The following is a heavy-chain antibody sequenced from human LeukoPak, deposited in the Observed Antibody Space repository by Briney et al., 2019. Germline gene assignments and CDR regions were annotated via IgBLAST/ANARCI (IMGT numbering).Heavy chain of an antibody. V-gene: IGHV3-53*01. D-gene: IGHD2-2*01. CDR1: GFTVSTYY. J-gene: IGHJ4*02. Sequence: PGGSLRLSCAASGFTVSTYYMTWVRQAPGKGLECVSVIYSGGSTYYADSVKGRFTVSRDNSKNTLDLQMNSLRAEDTAMYYCASGLGYCTSTTCLLPFDYWGQGTLVTVSS. CDR3: ASGLGYCTSTTCLLPFDY. CDR2: IYSGGST.